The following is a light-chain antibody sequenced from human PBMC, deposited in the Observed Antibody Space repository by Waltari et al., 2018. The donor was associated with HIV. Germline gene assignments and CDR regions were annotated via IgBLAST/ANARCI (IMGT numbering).Light chain of an antibody. CDR2: WAS. V-gene: IGKV4-1*01. CDR1: QSGLYNSNKKSY. Sequence: DIVMTQSPDSLAVSLGGRATIKCQSSQSGLYNSNKKSYLAWYQQKPGQPPKLLFSWASTREAGVPDRFSGSGSGTDFTLTINGLQPDDFATYYCQQYKTRVTFGQGTRLDIK. J-gene: IGKJ5*01. CDR3: QQYKTRVT.